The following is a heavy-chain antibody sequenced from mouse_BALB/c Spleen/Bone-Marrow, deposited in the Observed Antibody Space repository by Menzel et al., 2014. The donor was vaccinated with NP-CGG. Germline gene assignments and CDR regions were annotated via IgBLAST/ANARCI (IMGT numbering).Heavy chain of an antibody. CDR1: GYAFTNYL. Sequence: VQLQQSGAELVRPGTSVKVSCKASGYAFTNYLIEWVKQRPGQGLEWIGVINPGSGGTNYNEKFKGKATLTANKSSSTAYMQLSSLTSDDSAVYFCARIYYGNYYWGQGTTLTVFS. CDR2: INPGSGGT. J-gene: IGHJ2*01. D-gene: IGHD2-1*01. V-gene: IGHV1-54*01. CDR3: ARIYYGNYY.